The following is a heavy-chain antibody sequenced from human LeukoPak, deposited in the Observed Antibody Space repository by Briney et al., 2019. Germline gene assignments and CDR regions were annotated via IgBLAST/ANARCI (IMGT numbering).Heavy chain of an antibody. CDR3: AANFWSGYYKYGGEDY. CDR1: GYSISSGYY. D-gene: IGHD3-3*01. V-gene: IGHV4-38-2*02. Sequence: SETLSLTCTVSGYSISSGYYWGWIRQPPGKGLEWIGSIYHSGSTYYNPSLKSRVTISVDTSKNQFSLKLSSVTAADTAVYYCAANFWSGYYKYGGEDYWGQGTLVTVSS. CDR2: IYHSGST. J-gene: IGHJ4*02.